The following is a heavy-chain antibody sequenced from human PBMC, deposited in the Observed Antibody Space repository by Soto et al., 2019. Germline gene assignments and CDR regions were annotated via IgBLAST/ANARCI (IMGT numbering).Heavy chain of an antibody. CDR1: GYTFTSYA. CDR3: ARDPGPVAVAGTVDFDY. V-gene: IGHV1-3*01. J-gene: IGHJ4*02. Sequence: ASVKVSCKASGYTFTSYAMHWVRQAPGQRLEWMGWINASNGNTKYSQKFQGRVTITRDTSASTAYMELSSLRSEDTAVYYCARDPGPVAVAGTVDFDYWGQGTLVTVSS. CDR2: INASNGNT. D-gene: IGHD6-19*01.